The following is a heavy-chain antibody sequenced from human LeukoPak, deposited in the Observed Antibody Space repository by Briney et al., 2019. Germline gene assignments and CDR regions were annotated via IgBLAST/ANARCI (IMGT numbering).Heavy chain of an antibody. CDR3: ATVSIAAAAQY. V-gene: IGHV1-69-2*01. J-gene: IGHJ4*02. D-gene: IGHD6-13*01. CDR1: GYTFTDYY. CDR2: VDPEDGET. Sequence: ASVKVSCKASGYTFTDYYMHWVQQAPGKGLGWMGRVDPEDGETIYAEKFQGRVTITADTSTDTAYMELSSLRSEDTAVYYCATVSIAAAAQYWGQGTLVTVSS.